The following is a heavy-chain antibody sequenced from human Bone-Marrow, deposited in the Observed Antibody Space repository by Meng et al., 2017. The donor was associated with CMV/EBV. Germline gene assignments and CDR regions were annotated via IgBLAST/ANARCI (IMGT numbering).Heavy chain of an antibody. CDR3: ARDAGDHYYYYYGMDV. CDR2: ISSSSSYI. J-gene: IGHJ6*02. CDR1: GFTFSNAW. D-gene: IGHD6-13*01. V-gene: IGHV3-21*01. Sequence: GESLKISCAASGFTFSNAWMSWVRQAPGKGLEWVSSISSSSSYIYYADSVKGRFTVSRDNAKNSLYLQMNSLRAEDTAVYYCARDAGDHYYYYYGMDVWGQGTTVTVSS.